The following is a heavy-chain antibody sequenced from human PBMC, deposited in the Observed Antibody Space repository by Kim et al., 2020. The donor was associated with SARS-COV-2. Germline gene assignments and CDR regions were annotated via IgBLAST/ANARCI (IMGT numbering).Heavy chain of an antibody. Sequence: SETLSLTCAVYGGSFSGYYWSWIRQPPGKGLEWIGEINHSGSTNYNPSLKSRVTISVDTSKNQFSLKLSSVTAADTAVYYCAREPPITMVRGVTYNWFDPWGQGTLVTVSS. CDR2: INHSGST. D-gene: IGHD3-10*01. CDR1: GGSFSGYY. CDR3: AREPPITMVRGVTYNWFDP. J-gene: IGHJ5*02. V-gene: IGHV4-34*01.